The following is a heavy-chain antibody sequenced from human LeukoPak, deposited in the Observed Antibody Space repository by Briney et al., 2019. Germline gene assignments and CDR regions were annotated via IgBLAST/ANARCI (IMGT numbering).Heavy chain of an antibody. V-gene: IGHV3-23*01. Sequence: GGSLRLSCAASGFTFSSYGMSWVRQAPGKGLQWVSGISVSGGTTHYADSVKGRFTISRDNAKNSLYLQMNSLRAEDTAVYYCARDHGVTGTTYDYWGQGTLVTVSS. J-gene: IGHJ4*02. CDR2: ISVSGGTT. CDR1: GFTFSSYG. CDR3: ARDHGVTGTTYDY. D-gene: IGHD1-7*01.